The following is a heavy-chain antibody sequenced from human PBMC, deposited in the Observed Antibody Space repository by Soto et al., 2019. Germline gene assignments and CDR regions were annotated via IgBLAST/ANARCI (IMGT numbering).Heavy chain of an antibody. CDR2: MYHSGST. CDR3: ARGVRHNYDFWSGYYLSWFDP. CDR1: GGSISSGDYY. Sequence: PSETLSLTCTVSGGSISSGDYYWSWIRQPPGKGLEWIGYMYHSGSTYYNPSLKSRVTISVDTSKNQFSLKLSSVTAADTAVYYCARGVRHNYDFWSGYYLSWFDPWGQGTLVTVSS. V-gene: IGHV4-30-4*01. J-gene: IGHJ5*02. D-gene: IGHD3-3*01.